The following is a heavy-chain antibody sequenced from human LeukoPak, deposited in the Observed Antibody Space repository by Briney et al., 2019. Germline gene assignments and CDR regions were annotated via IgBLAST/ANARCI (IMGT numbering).Heavy chain of an antibody. CDR3: GRGIRYSGSYVVEY. CDR1: GDSVSNDDYF. J-gene: IGHJ4*02. V-gene: IGHV4-30-4*01. Sequence: SQTLSLTCTVSGDSVSNDDYFWSWTRQPPGEGLEWIGYIYYSAGTYYNPSLKSRVTMSIDTSRNQFSLRLSSVTAADTAVYSCGRGIRYSGSYVVEYWGQGTLVTVSS. D-gene: IGHD1-26*01. CDR2: IYYSAGT.